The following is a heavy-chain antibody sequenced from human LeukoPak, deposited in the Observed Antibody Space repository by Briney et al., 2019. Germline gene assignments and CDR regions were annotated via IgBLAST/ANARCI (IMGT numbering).Heavy chain of an antibody. CDR1: GFTVRSNY. Sequence: GGSLRLSCAASGFTVRSNYMSWVRQAPGKGLEWVSAMSGSSGSTYYADSVKGRFTISRDNSKNTLYLQMNSLRAEDSALYYCAKVRVGTSDCFDYWGQGTLVTVSS. CDR3: AKVRVGTSDCFDY. CDR2: MSGSSGST. J-gene: IGHJ4*02. V-gene: IGHV3-23*01. D-gene: IGHD5-12*01.